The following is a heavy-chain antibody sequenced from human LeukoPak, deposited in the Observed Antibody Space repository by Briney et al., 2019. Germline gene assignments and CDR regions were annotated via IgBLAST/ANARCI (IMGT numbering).Heavy chain of an antibody. CDR3: ARDRGGRGLDY. D-gene: IGHD4-23*01. J-gene: IGHJ4*02. CDR1: GFTFSSSG. Sequence: PGGSLRLSCAASGFTFSSSGMNWVRQAPGKGLEWVSSISSTGDCIYYTESMKGRFTISRDNAKNSLFLQMNSLRAEDTAVYYCARDRGGRGLDYWGQGTLVTVSS. CDR2: ISSTGDCI. V-gene: IGHV3-21*06.